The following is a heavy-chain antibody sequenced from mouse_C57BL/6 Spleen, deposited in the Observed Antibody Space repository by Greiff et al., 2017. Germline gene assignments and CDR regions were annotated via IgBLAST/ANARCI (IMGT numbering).Heavy chain of an antibody. Sequence: VQVVESGAELARPGASVKLSCKASGYTFTSYGISWVKQRTGQGLEWIGEIYPRSGNTYYNEKFKGKATLTADKSSSKAYMELRSLTSEDSAVYFCASRDYSNYPFAYWGQGTLVTVSA. CDR1: GYTFTSYG. CDR2: IYPRSGNT. V-gene: IGHV1-81*01. D-gene: IGHD2-5*01. CDR3: ASRDYSNYPFAY. J-gene: IGHJ3*01.